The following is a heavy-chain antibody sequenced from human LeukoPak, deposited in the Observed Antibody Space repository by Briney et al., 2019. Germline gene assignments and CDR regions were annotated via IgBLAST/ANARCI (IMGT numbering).Heavy chain of an antibody. J-gene: IGHJ4*02. CDR3: ARGPTTVTRAFDY. CDR1: GGSISSSIYY. CDR2: IYTSGST. V-gene: IGHV4-61*02. D-gene: IGHD4-17*01. Sequence: SETLSLTCTVSGGSISSSIYYWGWIRQPAGKGLEWIGRIYTSGSTNYNPSLKSRVTMSVDTSENQFSLKLSSVTAADTAVYYCARGPTTVTRAFDYWGQGTLVTVSS.